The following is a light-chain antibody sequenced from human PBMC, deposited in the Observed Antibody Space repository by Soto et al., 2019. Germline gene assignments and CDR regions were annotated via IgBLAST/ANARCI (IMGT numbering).Light chain of an antibody. CDR1: QSVNNN. CDR3: QQYSNWPLT. Sequence: DIVMTQSPATLSVSPGERATLSCRASQSVNNNLAWYQQKPGQAPRLLIYGASTRATGIPARFSGSGSGTEFTLTISSLQSEDFAVYFCQQYSNWPLTFGGGTKVEIK. V-gene: IGKV3D-15*01. CDR2: GAS. J-gene: IGKJ4*01.